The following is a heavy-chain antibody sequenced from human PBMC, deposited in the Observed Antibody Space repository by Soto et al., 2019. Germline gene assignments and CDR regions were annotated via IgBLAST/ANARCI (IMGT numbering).Heavy chain of an antibody. CDR3: ARDPGRYDILTGYFGYWFDP. CDR1: GYTFTGYY. V-gene: IGHV1-2*04. D-gene: IGHD3-9*01. Sequence: QVQLVQSGAEVKKPGASVKVSCKASGYTFTGYYMHWVRQAPGQGLEWMGWINPNSGGTNYAQKFQGWVTMTRDTSIRTAYMELSRLRSDDTAVYYCARDPGRYDILTGYFGYWFDPWGQGTLVTVSS. J-gene: IGHJ5*02. CDR2: INPNSGGT.